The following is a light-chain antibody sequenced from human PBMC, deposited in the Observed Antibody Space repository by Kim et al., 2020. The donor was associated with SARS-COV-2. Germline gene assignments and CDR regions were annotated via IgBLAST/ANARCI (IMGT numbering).Light chain of an antibody. V-gene: IGLV3-27*01. CDR3: YSAAAGV. CDR1: VLAKKY. Sequence: SYELTQPSSVSVSPGQTARITCSGDVLAKKYARWFQQKPGQAPVLVIYKDSERPSGIPERFSGSSSGTTVTLTISGAQVEDEADYYCYSAAAGVFGGGTKLTVL. CDR2: KDS. J-gene: IGLJ3*02.